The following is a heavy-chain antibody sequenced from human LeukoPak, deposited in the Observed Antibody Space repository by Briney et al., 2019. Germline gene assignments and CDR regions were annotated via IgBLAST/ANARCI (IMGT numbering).Heavy chain of an antibody. CDR3: ARFVPYYYDSSGYRN. CDR2: IYYSGST. D-gene: IGHD3-22*01. Sequence: PSETLSLTCTVSGGSISSSSYYWGWIRQPPGKGLEWIGSIYYSGSTYYNPSLKSRVAISVDTSKNQFSLKLSSVTAADTAVYYCARFVPYYYDSSGYRNWGQGTLVTVSS. V-gene: IGHV4-39*07. CDR1: GGSISSSSYY. J-gene: IGHJ4*02.